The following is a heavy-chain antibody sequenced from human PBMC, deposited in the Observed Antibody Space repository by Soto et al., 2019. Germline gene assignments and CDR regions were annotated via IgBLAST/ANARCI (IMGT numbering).Heavy chain of an antibody. CDR3: AKGRHWFGP. Sequence: PSETLSLTCTVSGISITSSYWNWFRQSPGKGLEWIGQISDRGDINYNPPLESRVAISTDTSNKQVSLTLTAVNAEDKAVYFCAKGRHWFGPWGQGTLVTVSS. V-gene: IGHV4-59*08. CDR1: GISITSSY. J-gene: IGHJ5*02. CDR2: ISDRGDI.